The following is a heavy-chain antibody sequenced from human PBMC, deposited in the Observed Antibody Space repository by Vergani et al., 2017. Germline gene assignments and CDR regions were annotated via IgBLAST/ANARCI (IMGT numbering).Heavy chain of an antibody. CDR2: ISPADSDT. V-gene: IGHV5-51*03. CDR3: ARLYGRDSSGSKYFDY. J-gene: IGHJ4*02. Sequence: EVELVQSGPEMRKPGASLKISCKGSEYSFGNYWIGWVRQMPGKGLEWMGIISPADSDTRYSPSFQGQVTISVDKSISTAYLQRSSLRASDSAMYYCARLYGRDSSGSKYFDYWGQGTLVTVSS. D-gene: IGHD3-22*01. CDR1: EYSFGNYW.